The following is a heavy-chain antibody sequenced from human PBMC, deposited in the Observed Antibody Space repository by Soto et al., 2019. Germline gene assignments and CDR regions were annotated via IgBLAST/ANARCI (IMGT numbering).Heavy chain of an antibody. Sequence: QVQLVESGGGVVQPGRSLRLSCSASGFKFSNYGFHWVRQAPGKGLEWVAAIWPDGNIEHYLDAVKGRFTISRDNSNNTLSLQMNSLSPDDTASYYCARAGIVATTQLGWFDPWGQGTLVIVAS. V-gene: IGHV3-33*01. CDR3: ARAGIVATTQLGWFDP. J-gene: IGHJ5*02. D-gene: IGHD1-26*01. CDR1: GFKFSNYG. CDR2: IWPDGNIE.